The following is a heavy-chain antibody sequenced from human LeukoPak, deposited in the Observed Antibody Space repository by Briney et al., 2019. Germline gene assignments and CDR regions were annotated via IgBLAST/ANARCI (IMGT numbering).Heavy chain of an antibody. V-gene: IGHV4-30-4*01. D-gene: IGHD1-26*01. Sequence: SETLSLTCTVSGGSISSGDYYWSWIRQPPGKGLEWIGYIYYSGSTYYNPSLKSRVTISVDTSKNQFSLKLTSVTPADTAVYYCARSARREERLFDYRGQGTLVTVSS. J-gene: IGHJ4*02. CDR1: GGSISSGDYY. CDR3: ARSARREERLFDY. CDR2: IYYSGST.